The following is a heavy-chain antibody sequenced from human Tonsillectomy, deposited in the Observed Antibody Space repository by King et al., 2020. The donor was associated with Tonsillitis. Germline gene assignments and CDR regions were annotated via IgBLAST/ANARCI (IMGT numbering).Heavy chain of an antibody. J-gene: IGHJ5*02. V-gene: IGHV3-30*03. Sequence: QLVQSGGGVVQPGRSLRLSCATSGFTFSSYGMHWVRQAPGKGLEWVAAISYDGNNKHYVDSVKGRFTISRDNSKKTMSLQMNSLRGEDTAVYYCARDPDDYGDYDWFDPWGQGTRVTVS. CDR1: GFTFSSYG. CDR3: ARDPDDYGDYDWFDP. CDR2: ISYDGNNK. D-gene: IGHD4-17*01.